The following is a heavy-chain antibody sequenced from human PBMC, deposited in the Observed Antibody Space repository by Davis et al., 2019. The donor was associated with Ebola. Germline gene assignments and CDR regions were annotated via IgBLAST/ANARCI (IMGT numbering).Heavy chain of an antibody. V-gene: IGHV3-21*01. Sequence: GGSLRLSCAASGFMFSDHYMDWVRQAPGKGLEWVSSIGRSSRNIYYGDSVKGRFTISRDNAKNSLYLQMNSLRAEDTAVYFCARDSFYYDGSGFKWGQGTLVTVSS. J-gene: IGHJ4*02. CDR1: GFMFSDHY. CDR3: ARDSFYYDGSGFK. D-gene: IGHD3-22*01. CDR2: IGRSSRNI.